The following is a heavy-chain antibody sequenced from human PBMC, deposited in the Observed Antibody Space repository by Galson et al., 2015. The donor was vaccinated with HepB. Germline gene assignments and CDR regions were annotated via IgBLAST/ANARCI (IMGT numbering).Heavy chain of an antibody. CDR3: VRDSDAAYSYFDP. Sequence: SLRLSCATSGFTFTDYYLGWVRQAPGKGLEWISYISATRNVIYYADSVKGRFIVPRDNANNSLSLQMNSLRVEDTAMYYCVRDSDAAYSYFDPWGQGTLVTVSS. V-gene: IGHV3-11*01. J-gene: IGHJ5*02. D-gene: IGHD5-18*01. CDR1: GFTFTDYY. CDR2: ISATRNVI.